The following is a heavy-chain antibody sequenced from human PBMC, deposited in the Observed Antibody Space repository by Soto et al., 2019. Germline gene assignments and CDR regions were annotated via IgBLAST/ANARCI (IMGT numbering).Heavy chain of an antibody. CDR2: SSSWDSMI. Sequence: GGSLRLSCAASGFTFSSFEMNWVRQAPGKGLEWVSYSSSWDSMIYYADSVKGRFTISRDNAKNSLYLQMNSLRAEDTAVYYCARVGNPLDYWGQGXLVTVYS. V-gene: IGHV3-48*03. CDR3: ARVGNPLDY. J-gene: IGHJ4*02. D-gene: IGHD1-1*01. CDR1: GFTFSSFE.